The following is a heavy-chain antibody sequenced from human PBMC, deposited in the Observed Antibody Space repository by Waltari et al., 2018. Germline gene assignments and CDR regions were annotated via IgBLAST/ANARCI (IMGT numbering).Heavy chain of an antibody. CDR2: IIPICGTA. Sequence: QVQLVQSGAEVKKPGSSVKVSCKASGGTFSSYAISWVRQAPGQGLEWMGGIIPICGTANYAQKFQGRGTITRDTSASTAYMELSSLRSEDTAVYYCASLMTGQWPLHYYGMDVWGQGTTVTVSS. CDR1: GGTFSSYA. CDR3: ASLMTGQWPLHYYGMDV. V-gene: IGHV1-69*05. D-gene: IGHD6-19*01. J-gene: IGHJ6*02.